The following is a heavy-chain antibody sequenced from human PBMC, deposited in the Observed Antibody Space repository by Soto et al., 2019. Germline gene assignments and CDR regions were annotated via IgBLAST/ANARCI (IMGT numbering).Heavy chain of an antibody. V-gene: IGHV1-69*13. J-gene: IGHJ3*02. Sequence: SVKVSCKASGGTFSSHAISWVRQAPGQGLEWMGGIIPIFGTANYAQKFQGRVTITADESTSTAYMELSSLRSEDTAVYYCARDKDYYDSSGQGDAFDIWGQGTMVTVSS. D-gene: IGHD3-22*01. CDR1: GGTFSSHA. CDR2: IIPIFGTA. CDR3: ARDKDYYDSSGQGDAFDI.